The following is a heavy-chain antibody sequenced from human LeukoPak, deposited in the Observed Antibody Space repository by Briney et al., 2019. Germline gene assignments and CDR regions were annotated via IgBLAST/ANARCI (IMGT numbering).Heavy chain of an antibody. Sequence: GGSLRLSCVASGFTFSSYWMSWVRQAPGKGLEWVANIKQDGSEKYYVDSVKGRFTMSRDNAKNSLFLQMNSLRAEDTAVYHCARDSSSYYYYYYMDVWGKGTTVTISS. CDR3: ARDSSSYYYYYYMDV. J-gene: IGHJ6*03. CDR2: IKQDGSEK. V-gene: IGHV3-7*01. CDR1: GFTFSSYW. D-gene: IGHD6-13*01.